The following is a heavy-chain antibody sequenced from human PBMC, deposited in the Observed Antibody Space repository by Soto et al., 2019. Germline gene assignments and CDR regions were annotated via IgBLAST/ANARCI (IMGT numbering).Heavy chain of an antibody. CDR1: GFTFSSYA. J-gene: IGHJ4*02. CDR2: ISYDGSNK. D-gene: IGHD3-10*01. V-gene: IGHV3-30-3*01. Sequence: PAGSLRLSFAASGFTFSSYAMHWVRQAPGTGLEWVAVISYDGSNKYYADSVKGRFTISRDNSKNTLYLQMNSLRAEDTAVYYCASGGAADYWGQGTLVTVSS. CDR3: ASGGAADY.